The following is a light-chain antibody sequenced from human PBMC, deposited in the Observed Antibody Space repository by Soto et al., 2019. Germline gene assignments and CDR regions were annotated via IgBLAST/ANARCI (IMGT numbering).Light chain of an antibody. Sequence: EIVLTQSPATLSLSPGERATLSCRASQSVNSGYLAWFQQKPGRAPRILIFGTSGRATGIPDRFSGNGSRTDFTLTISRVEPEDFAIYYCQQYDIWPPYTFGQGTKVEF. V-gene: IGKV3-20*01. CDR3: QQYDIWPPYT. CDR2: GTS. CDR1: QSVNSGY. J-gene: IGKJ2*01.